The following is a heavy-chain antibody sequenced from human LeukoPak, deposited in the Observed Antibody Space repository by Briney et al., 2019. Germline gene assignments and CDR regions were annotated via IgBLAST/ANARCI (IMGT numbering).Heavy chain of an antibody. CDR3: ARVNINNWHSCDY. CDR2: IYHSGSP. V-gene: IGHV4-4*02. CDR1: GISISTSNW. Sequence: SETLSLTCAVSGISISTSNWWSWVRQPPGKGLEWIGEIYHSGSPNYNPSLKSRVTISVDKSRNHFSLNLSSVTAADTAVYYCARVNINNWHSCDYWGQGTLVTVSS. J-gene: IGHJ4*02. D-gene: IGHD1-1*01.